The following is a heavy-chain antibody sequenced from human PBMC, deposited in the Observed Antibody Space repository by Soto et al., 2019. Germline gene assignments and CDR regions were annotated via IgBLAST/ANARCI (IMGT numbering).Heavy chain of an antibody. D-gene: IGHD2-2*01. V-gene: IGHV2-26*01. J-gene: IGHJ5*02. Sequence: QVTLKESGPVLVKPTETLTLTCTVSGLSLNNDRLGVSWIRQPPGKALEWLAHIFSNDDKSYSTSLKSRLTISKDTSRSQVVLTMTNMDPVDSATYYCALIKDCSRTDCYLAPFDPWGQGTLVTVSS. CDR3: ALIKDCSRTDCYLAPFDP. CDR2: IFSNDDK. CDR1: GLSLNNDRLG.